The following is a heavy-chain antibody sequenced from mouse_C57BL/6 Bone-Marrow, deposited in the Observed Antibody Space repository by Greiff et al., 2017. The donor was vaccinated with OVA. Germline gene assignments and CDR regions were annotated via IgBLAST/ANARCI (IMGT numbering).Heavy chain of an antibody. J-gene: IGHJ2*01. CDR2: ISNGGGST. CDR1: GFTFSDYY. V-gene: IGHV5-12*01. Sequence: DVKLVESGGGLVQPGGSLKLSCAASGFTFSDYYMYWVRQTPEKRLEWVAYISNGGGSTYYPDTVKGRFTISRDNAKNTLYLQMSRLKSEDTAMYYCARRAHYYGSSPYYFDYWGQGTTLTVSS. CDR3: ARRAHYYGSSPYYFDY. D-gene: IGHD1-1*01.